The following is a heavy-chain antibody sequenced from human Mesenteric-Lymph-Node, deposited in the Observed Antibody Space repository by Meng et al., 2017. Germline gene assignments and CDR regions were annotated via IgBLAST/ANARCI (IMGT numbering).Heavy chain of an antibody. CDR3: ARDNSGWYDY. D-gene: IGHD6-19*01. V-gene: IGHV4-4*02. CDR2: IYHSGST. J-gene: IGHJ4*02. CDR1: GFTLSSYG. Sequence: QVQLVGSGGGVVQPGRSLRLSCAASGFTLSSYGMHWVRQPPGKGLEWIGEIYHSGSTNYNPSLKSRVTISIDKSKNQFSLRLSSVTAADTAVYYCARDNSGWYDYWGQGTLVTVSS.